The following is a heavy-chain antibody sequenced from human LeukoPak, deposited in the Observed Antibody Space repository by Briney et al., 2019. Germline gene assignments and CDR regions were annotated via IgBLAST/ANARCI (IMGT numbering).Heavy chain of an antibody. CDR3: ARGNYVDWFDP. CDR1: GGSFSNHY. J-gene: IGHJ5*02. V-gene: IGHV4-59*11. CDR2: IYHTGST. Sequence: PSETLSLTCTVSGGSFSNHYWSWIRQPPGKGLEWIGYIYHTGSTNYNPSLKSRVTISVDTSKNQFSLKLSSATAADTAVYYCARGNYVDWFDPWGQGTQVTVSS. D-gene: IGHD1-7*01.